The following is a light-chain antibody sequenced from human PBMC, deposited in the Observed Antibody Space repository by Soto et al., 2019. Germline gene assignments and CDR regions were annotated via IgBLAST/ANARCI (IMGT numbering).Light chain of an antibody. CDR3: CSYAGSRTFV. Sequence: QSALTQPRSVSGSPGHSVTISCFGTSSDIGSYNAVSWYQQHPGKAPRLIIYEGSKRPSGISHRFSGSKSDNTASLTISGLRAEDEAHYHCCSYAGSRTFVFGGGTKLTVL. J-gene: IGLJ3*02. CDR1: SSDIGSYNA. CDR2: EGS. V-gene: IGLV2-23*01.